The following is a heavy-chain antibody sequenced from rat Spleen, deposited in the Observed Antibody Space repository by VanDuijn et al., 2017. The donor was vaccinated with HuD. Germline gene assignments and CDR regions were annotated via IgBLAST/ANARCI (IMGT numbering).Heavy chain of an antibody. J-gene: IGHJ2*01. CDR3: ARVGYSSYVRYFDY. CDR2: ISSGGNGT. D-gene: IGHD1-2*01. Sequence: EVQLVESGGGLVQPGRSLKLSCAASGFTFSNFPMAWVRQAPKKGLEWVASISSGGNGTYYPDSVKGRLTISRDNAKSSLYLQMDSLRSEDTATYYCARVGYSSYVRYFDYWGHGVMVTVSS. V-gene: IGHV5-20*01. CDR1: GFTFSNFP.